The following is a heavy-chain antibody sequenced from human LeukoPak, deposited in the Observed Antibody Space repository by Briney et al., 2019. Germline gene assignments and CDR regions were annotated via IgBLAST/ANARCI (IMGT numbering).Heavy chain of an antibody. CDR2: INHSGST. Sequence: SETLSLTCSVSGGTLNSFYWSWIRQPPGKGLEWIGEINHSGSTNYNPSLKSRVTISVDTSKNQFSLKLSSVTAADTAVYYCARGGEVGATTNWFDPWGQGTLVTVSS. V-gene: IGHV4-34*01. CDR1: GGTLNSFY. J-gene: IGHJ5*02. D-gene: IGHD1-26*01. CDR3: ARGGEVGATTNWFDP.